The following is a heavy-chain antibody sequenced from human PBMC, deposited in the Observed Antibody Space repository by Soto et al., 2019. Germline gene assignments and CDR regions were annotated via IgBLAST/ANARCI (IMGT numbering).Heavy chain of an antibody. CDR2: INHSGST. CDR1: GGSFSGYY. CDR3: ARPPMGSGWLPFDY. V-gene: IGHV4-34*01. D-gene: IGHD6-19*01. J-gene: IGHJ4*02. Sequence: QVQLQQWGAGLLKPSETLSLTCAVYGGSFSGYYWSWIRQPPGKGLEWIGEINHSGSTNYNPSLKSRVTISVDTSKNHFSLKLSSVTAADTAVYYCARPPMGSGWLPFDYWGQGTLVTVSS.